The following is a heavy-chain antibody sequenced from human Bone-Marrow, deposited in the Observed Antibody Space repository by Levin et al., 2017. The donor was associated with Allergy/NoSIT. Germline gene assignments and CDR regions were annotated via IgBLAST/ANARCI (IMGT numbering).Heavy chain of an antibody. D-gene: IGHD2-15*01. CDR3: ARSQDTNSKYHYYDGLDV. V-gene: IGHV1-46*03. J-gene: IGHJ6*02. CDR2: VNPADGGA. Sequence: ASVKVSCKAFRYTFTNYFIHWVRQAPGQGLEWMGVVNPADGGASFAQMFQGRVTMSTDTSTTTVHMALNSLTSEDTAGYFCARSQDTNSKYHYYDGLDVWGQGTTVTVSS. CDR1: RYTFTNYF.